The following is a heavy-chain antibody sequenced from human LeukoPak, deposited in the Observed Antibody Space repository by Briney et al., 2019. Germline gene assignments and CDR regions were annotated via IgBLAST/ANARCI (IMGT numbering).Heavy chain of an antibody. CDR3: ARGILCLEWLSGFDY. CDR1: GFTLDDYG. D-gene: IGHD3-3*01. CDR2: INWNGGIT. V-gene: IGHV3-20*04. Sequence: PLGSLRLSCAASGFTLDDYGMSWVRQGPGKGLEWVSGINWNGGITGYADSVQGRFTISRDNAKHSLYLQMDRRRVEDTALYYCARGILCLEWLSGFDYWGQGALVTVSS. J-gene: IGHJ4*02.